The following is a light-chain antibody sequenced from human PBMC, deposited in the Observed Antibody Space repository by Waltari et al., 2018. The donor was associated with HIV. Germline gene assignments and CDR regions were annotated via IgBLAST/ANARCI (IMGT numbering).Light chain of an antibody. CDR1: NSDIGGYNY. V-gene: IGLV2-8*01. CDR3: SSYADRNGFYVV. J-gene: IGLJ2*01. CDR2: EVT. Sequence: QSALTQPPSASGSPGQSVTISCTGTNSDIGGYNYVSWYHKHHGKAPKLVISEVTKRPSGVPVRFFGSKSGTTASLTVSGLQAEDEADYYCSSYADRNGFYVVFGGGTRLTVL.